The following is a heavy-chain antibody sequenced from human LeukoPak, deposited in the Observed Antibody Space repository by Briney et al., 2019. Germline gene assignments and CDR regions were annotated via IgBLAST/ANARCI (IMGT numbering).Heavy chain of an antibody. CDR1: GGSFSGYY. CDR3: ARVRQNAFDI. J-gene: IGHJ3*02. V-gene: IGHV4-59*10. Sequence: SETLSLTCAVYGGSFSGYYWSWIRQPAGKGLEWIGRIYTSGSTNYNPSLKSRVTMSVDTSKNQFSLKLSSVTAADTAVYYCARVRQNAFDIWGQGTMVTVSS. CDR2: IYTSGST.